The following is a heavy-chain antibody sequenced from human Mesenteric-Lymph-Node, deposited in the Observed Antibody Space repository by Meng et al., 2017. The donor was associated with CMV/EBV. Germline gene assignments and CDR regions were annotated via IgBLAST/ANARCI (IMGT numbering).Heavy chain of an antibody. CDR3: ARDPTVAGPRFDY. V-gene: IGHV4-4*02. D-gene: IGHD6-19*01. Sequence: CAVSGGSISSRNWWSWVRQHPGKGLEWIGEIYHSGSTNYNPSLKSRVTISVDKSKDQFSLKLSSVTAADTAVYYCARDPTVAGPRFDYWGQGTLVTVSS. CDR2: IYHSGST. CDR1: GGSISSRNW. J-gene: IGHJ4*02.